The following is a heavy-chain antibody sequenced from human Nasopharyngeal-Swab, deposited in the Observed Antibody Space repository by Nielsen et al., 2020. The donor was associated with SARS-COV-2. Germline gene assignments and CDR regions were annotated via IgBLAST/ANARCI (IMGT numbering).Heavy chain of an antibody. Sequence: GGSLRLSCAASGFSISGYWMHWVRQAPGKGLVWVSRISSDGGANYADSATGRFTISRDNAKNTVNLQMNSLRVEDTAIYYCAKDRDSGDDSDDYYHYYGMDVWGQGTTVTVFS. J-gene: IGHJ6*02. CDR1: GFSISGYW. CDR3: AKDRDSGDDSDDYYHYYGMDV. D-gene: IGHD5-12*01. V-gene: IGHV3-74*01. CDR2: ISSDGGA.